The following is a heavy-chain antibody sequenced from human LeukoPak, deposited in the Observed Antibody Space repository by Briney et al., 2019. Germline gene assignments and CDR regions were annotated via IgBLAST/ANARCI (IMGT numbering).Heavy chain of an antibody. D-gene: IGHD3-10*01. J-gene: IGHJ4*02. Sequence: SETLSLTCTVSGGSISSSSYYWGWIRQPPGKGLEWIGSIYYSGSTCYNPSLKSRVTISVDTSKNQFSLKLGSVTAADTAVYYCARHRRGPGRAAGRFDYWGQGTLVTVSS. CDR2: IYYSGST. CDR3: ARHRRGPGRAAGRFDY. V-gene: IGHV4-39*01. CDR1: GGSISSSSYY.